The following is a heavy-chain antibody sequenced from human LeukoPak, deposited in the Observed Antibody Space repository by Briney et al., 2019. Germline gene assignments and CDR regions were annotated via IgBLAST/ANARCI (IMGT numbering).Heavy chain of an antibody. CDR2: IYYSGST. D-gene: IGHD6-13*01. J-gene: IGHJ5*02. CDR3: ARVGHSIAAAGTDYNWFDP. Sequence: SETLSLTCTVSGGSISSYYWSWIRQPPGKGLGWIGYIYYSGSTNYNPSLKSRVTISVDTSKNQFSLKLSSVTAADTAVYYCARVGHSIAAAGTDYNWFDPWGQGTLVTVSS. CDR1: GGSISSYY. V-gene: IGHV4-59*01.